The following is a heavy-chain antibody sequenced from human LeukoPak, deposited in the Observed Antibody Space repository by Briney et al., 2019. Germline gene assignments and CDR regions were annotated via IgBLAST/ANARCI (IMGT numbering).Heavy chain of an antibody. CDR1: GGSISSSNYY. CDR2: IHYRGNT. D-gene: IGHD2-2*01. J-gene: IGHJ5*02. V-gene: IGHV4-39*01. CDR3: ARSAPRYCSSTSCYGGLLEFDP. Sequence: SETLSLTCTVSGGSISSSNYYWGWIRQPPGKGLEWIGSIHYRGNTYYNPSLKSRVTISVDTSKNQFSLKLSSVTAADTAVYYCARSAPRYCSSTSCYGGLLEFDPWGQGTLVTVSS.